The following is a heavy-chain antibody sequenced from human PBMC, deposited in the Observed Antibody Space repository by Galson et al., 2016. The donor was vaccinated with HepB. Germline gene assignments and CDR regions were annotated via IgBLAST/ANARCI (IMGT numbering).Heavy chain of an antibody. Sequence: LRLSCADSGFTFSTYGMHWVRQAPGEGLEWVAAISFEGNKQHYADSVKGRFTVSRDNSKNTLYLQMNNLPPDDTAIYYCARGGGTSSYYYWGMDVWGQGTTVTVSS. CDR1: GFTFSTYG. CDR3: ARGGGTSSYYYWGMDV. J-gene: IGHJ6*02. CDR2: ISFEGNKQ. D-gene: IGHD1-14*01. V-gene: IGHV3-30*03.